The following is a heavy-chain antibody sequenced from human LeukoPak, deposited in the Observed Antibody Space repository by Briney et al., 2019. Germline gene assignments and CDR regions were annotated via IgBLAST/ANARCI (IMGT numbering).Heavy chain of an antibody. V-gene: IGHV1-2*06. Sequence: ASVEVSCKASGYTFTGYDMRWVRQAPGQGLEWMGRINPNSGGTNYAQKFQGRVTVTRDTSISTAYMELSRLRSDDTAVYYCAREGVRGTCYFDYWGQGTLVTVSS. CDR3: AREGVRGTCYFDY. CDR1: GYTFTGYD. J-gene: IGHJ4*02. D-gene: IGHD3-10*01. CDR2: INPNSGGT.